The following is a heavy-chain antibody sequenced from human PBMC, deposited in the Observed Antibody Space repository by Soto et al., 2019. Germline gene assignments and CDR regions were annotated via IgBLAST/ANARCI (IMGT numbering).Heavy chain of an antibody. V-gene: IGHV4-34*02. D-gene: IGHD2-15*01. CDR2: INHSGST. CDR1: GGSFSDYY. CDR3: ARGGCSGGSGYRPCGSD. Sequence: QVQLQQWGAGLLKPSETLSLTCAVYGGSFSDYYWSWIRQPPGKGLEWIGEINHSGSTIYNTSLKSRVTMAVDTSKFQFSLNLTSVTAADTDVYYGARGGCSGGSGYRPCGSDWGQGTLVTVSS. J-gene: IGHJ4*02.